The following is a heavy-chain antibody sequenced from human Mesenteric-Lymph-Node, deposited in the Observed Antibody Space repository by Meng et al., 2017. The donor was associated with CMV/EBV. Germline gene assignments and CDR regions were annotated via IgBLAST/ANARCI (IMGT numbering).Heavy chain of an antibody. CDR2: INSGGTTV. CDR1: GFTFSSYS. V-gene: IGHV3-48*04. CDR3: ASRTGYRSSWYDYYYFDY. Sequence: GESLKISCAASGFTFSSYSMNWVRQAPGEGLEWVSYINSGGTTVYYADSVKGRFTISRDNAKNSLYLQMNSLRAEDTAVYYCASRTGYRSSWYDYYYFDYWGQGTLVTVSS. D-gene: IGHD6-13*01. J-gene: IGHJ4*02.